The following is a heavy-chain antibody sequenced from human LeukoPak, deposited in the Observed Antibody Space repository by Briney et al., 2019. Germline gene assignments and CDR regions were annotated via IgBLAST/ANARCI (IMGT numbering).Heavy chain of an antibody. CDR3: AKDRAVVVVAASWFDP. Sequence: PGGSLRLSCAASGFTFSSYAMSWVRQAPGKGLEWVSAISGSGGSTYYADSVKGRFTISRDNSKNTLYLQMNSLRAEGTAVYYCAKDRAVVVVAASWFDPWGQGTLVTVSS. J-gene: IGHJ5*02. D-gene: IGHD2-15*01. CDR2: ISGSGGST. CDR1: GFTFSSYA. V-gene: IGHV3-23*01.